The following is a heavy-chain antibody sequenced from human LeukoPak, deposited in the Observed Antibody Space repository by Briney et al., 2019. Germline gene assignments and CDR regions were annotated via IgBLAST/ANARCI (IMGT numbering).Heavy chain of an antibody. Sequence: GGSLRLSCAASGFTFGSYGMHWVRQAPGKGLEWVAVISYDGSNKYYADSVKGRFTISRDNSKNTLYLQMNSLRAEDTAVYYCAVVPAATFDYWGQGTLVTVSS. CDR3: AVVPAATFDY. V-gene: IGHV3-30*03. J-gene: IGHJ4*02. CDR1: GFTFGSYG. D-gene: IGHD2-2*01. CDR2: ISYDGSNK.